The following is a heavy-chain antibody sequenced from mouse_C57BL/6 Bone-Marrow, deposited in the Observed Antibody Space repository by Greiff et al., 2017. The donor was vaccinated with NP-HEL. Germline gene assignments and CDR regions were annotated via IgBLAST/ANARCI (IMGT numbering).Heavy chain of an antibody. D-gene: IGHD2-4*01. CDR1: GFNIKDAY. CDR2: IDPENGDT. J-gene: IGHJ1*03. CDR3: TTDCDYVSYWYIDY. Sequence: EVQLQQSGAELVRPGASVKLSCTASGFNIKDAYMHWVKQRPEQGLEWIGWIDPENGDTEYASQFQGKATIPADTSSNTAYLQLSSLTSEDTVVYYGTTDCDYVSYWYIDYWGTGTTVTVSS. V-gene: IGHV14-4*01.